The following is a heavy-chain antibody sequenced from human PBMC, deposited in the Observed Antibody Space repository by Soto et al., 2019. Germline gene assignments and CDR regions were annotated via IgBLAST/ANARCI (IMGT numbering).Heavy chain of an antibody. D-gene: IGHD4-17*01. CDR2: INAGNGNT. V-gene: IGHV1-3*01. CDR1: GYTFTDYY. CDR3: AGSLPIYGDERRVVYYYYYGMDV. J-gene: IGHJ6*02. Sequence: GASVKVSCKASGYTFTDYYIYWLRQAPGQRLEWMGWINAGNGNTKYSQKFQGRVTITRDTSASTAYMELSSLRSEDTAVYYCAGSLPIYGDERRVVYYYYYGMDVWGQGTTVTVSS.